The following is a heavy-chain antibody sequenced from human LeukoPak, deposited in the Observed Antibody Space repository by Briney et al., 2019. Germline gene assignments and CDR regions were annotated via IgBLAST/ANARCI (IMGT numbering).Heavy chain of an antibody. D-gene: IGHD1-26*01. J-gene: IGHJ4*02. V-gene: IGHV6-1*01. Sequence: PSQTLSLTCLISGDSVSSNTATWNWIRQSPSRGLEWLGRIYYRSKWYNDYKLSEKNRVPINPDTSKNQFSLQMNSVTPEDTAVYYCARSGKNTFDYWGQGTLVTVSS. CDR3: ARSGKNTFDY. CDR2: IYYRSKWYN. CDR1: GDSVSSNTAT.